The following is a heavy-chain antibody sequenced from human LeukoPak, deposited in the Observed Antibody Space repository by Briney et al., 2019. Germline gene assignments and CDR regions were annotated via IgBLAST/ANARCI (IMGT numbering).Heavy chain of an antibody. CDR3: VLAPNSNWFDF. D-gene: IGHD2-15*01. V-gene: IGHV4-59*08. J-gene: IGHJ4*02. CDR1: GDSVSSFY. CDR2: IHYSGSI. Sequence: SETLSLTCSVSGDSVSSFYWNWIRQSPGRGLEWIGNIHYSGSIIYNPSLRSRVTMSIDTSKKQFFLKLTSVTAADTAVYYCVLAPNSNWFDFWGQGTLVTVSS.